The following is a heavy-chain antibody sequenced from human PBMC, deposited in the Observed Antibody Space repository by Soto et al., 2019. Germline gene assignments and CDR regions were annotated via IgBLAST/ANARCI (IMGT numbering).Heavy chain of an antibody. Sequence: QVQLVQSGAEVKKPGSSVKVSCKASGGTLNTYGISWVRQAPGQGLEWMGGIMPIVGTADYAQKFQGRVTITVDESSSTTYMEMSSLRFEDTAVYYCALGDSSDTGDGFWGQGTLVTVSS. CDR2: IMPIVGTA. CDR3: ALGDSSDTGDGF. D-gene: IGHD3-16*01. J-gene: IGHJ4*02. V-gene: IGHV1-69*01. CDR1: GGTLNTYG.